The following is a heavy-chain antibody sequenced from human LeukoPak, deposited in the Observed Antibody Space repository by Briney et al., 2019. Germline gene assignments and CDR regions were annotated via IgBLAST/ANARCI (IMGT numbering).Heavy chain of an antibody. D-gene: IGHD4-23*01. J-gene: IGHJ3*02. CDR3: AKAYTVVTPRDAFDI. CDR2: ISSSSSYI. CDR1: GFTFSSYS. Sequence: GGSLRLSCAASGFTFSSYSMNWVRQAPGKGLEWVSSISSSSSYIYYADSVKGRFTISRDNAKNSLYLQMNSLRAEDTAVYYCAKAYTVVTPRDAFDIWGQGTMVTVSS. V-gene: IGHV3-21*04.